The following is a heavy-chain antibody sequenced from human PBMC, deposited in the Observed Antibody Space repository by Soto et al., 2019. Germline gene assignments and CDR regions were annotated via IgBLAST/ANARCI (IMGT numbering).Heavy chain of an antibody. CDR2: IIPILGIA. J-gene: IGHJ3*02. CDR3: AIGGIAVAAGALDI. V-gene: IGHV1-69*02. Sequence: QVQLVQSGAEVKKPGSSVKVSCKASGGTFSSYTISWVRQAPGQGLEWMGRIIPILGIANYAQKFQGRVTITADKAMSTAYMELSSLRSEDTAVYYCAIGGIAVAAGALDIWGQGTMVTVSS. D-gene: IGHD6-19*01. CDR1: GGTFSSYT.